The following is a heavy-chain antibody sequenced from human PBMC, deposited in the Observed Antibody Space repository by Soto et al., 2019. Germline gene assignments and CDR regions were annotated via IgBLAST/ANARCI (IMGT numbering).Heavy chain of an antibody. CDR1: GFTFDDYA. D-gene: IGHD6-6*01. V-gene: IGHV3-9*01. CDR2: ISWNSGSI. Sequence: LRLSCAASGFTFDDYAMHWVRQAPGKGLEWVSGISWNSGSIGYADSVKVRFTISRDNAKNSLYLQMNSLRAEDTALYYCTKAKGYSSSSYYFDSWGQGTLVTVSS. J-gene: IGHJ4*02. CDR3: TKAKGYSSSSYYFDS.